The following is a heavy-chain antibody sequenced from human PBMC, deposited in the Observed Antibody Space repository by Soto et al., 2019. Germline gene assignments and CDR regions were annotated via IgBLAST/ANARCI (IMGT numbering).Heavy chain of an antibody. J-gene: IGHJ6*03. CDR2: MNPNSGNT. CDR3: ARSMVRGIISNYYYYYMDV. V-gene: IGHV1-8*01. CDR1: GYTFTSYD. D-gene: IGHD3-10*01. Sequence: ASVKVSCKASGYTFTSYDINWVRQATGQGLEWMGWMNPNSGNTGYAQKFQGRVTMTRNTSISTAYMELSSLRSEDTAVYYCARSMVRGIISNYYYYYMDVWGKGTTVTVSS.